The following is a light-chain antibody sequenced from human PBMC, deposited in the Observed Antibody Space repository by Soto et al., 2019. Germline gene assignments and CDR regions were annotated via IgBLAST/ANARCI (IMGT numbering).Light chain of an antibody. CDR3: QQSYSTPIT. CDR1: QSISSY. V-gene: IGKV1-39*01. CDR2: AAS. Sequence: DIQMTQSPSSLSASVGDRVTITCRASQSISSYLNWYQQKPGKAPKPLIYAASSLQSGVPSRFSGSISGTDFTLTISSLQPEDVATYYCQQSYSTPITFGQGTRLEIK. J-gene: IGKJ5*01.